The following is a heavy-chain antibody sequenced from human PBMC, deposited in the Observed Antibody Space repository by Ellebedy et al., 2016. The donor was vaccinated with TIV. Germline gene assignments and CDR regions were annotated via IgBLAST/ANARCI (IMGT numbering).Heavy chain of an antibody. Sequence: AASVKVSCKASGGTFSSYAISWVRQAPGQGLEWMGRIIPILGIANYAQKFQGRVTITADKSTSTAYMELRSLRYDDTAVYYCARVEGTVTNDYWGQGTLVTVSS. CDR1: GGTFSSYA. CDR3: ARVEGTVTNDY. J-gene: IGHJ4*02. V-gene: IGHV1-69*04. CDR2: IIPILGIA. D-gene: IGHD4-17*01.